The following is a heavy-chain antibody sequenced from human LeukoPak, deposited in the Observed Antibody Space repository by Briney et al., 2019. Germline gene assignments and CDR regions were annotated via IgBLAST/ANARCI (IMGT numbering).Heavy chain of an antibody. CDR3: AKGIYSSGWSYFDY. Sequence: GVSLRLSCAASGFTFSNSAMSWVRQAPGKGLEWLSTLSGSGTTTYYADSVKGRFTISRDNSKNTLYLQMNSLRAKDTAVYYCAKGIYSSGWSYFDYWGHGTLVTVSS. D-gene: IGHD6-19*01. J-gene: IGHJ4*01. V-gene: IGHV3-23*01. CDR2: LSGSGTTT. CDR1: GFTFSNSA.